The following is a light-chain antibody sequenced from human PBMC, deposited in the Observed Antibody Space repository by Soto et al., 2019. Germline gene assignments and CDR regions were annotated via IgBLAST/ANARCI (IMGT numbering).Light chain of an antibody. Sequence: DIQMTPSPSTLSASVVDRVTITCRASQSISSWLAWYQQKPGKAPKLLIYDASSLESGVPSRFSGSGSGTEFTLTISSLQPDDFATYYCQQYNSYWTSGQGTKVDIK. V-gene: IGKV1-5*01. CDR2: DAS. J-gene: IGKJ1*01. CDR3: QQYNSYWT. CDR1: QSISSW.